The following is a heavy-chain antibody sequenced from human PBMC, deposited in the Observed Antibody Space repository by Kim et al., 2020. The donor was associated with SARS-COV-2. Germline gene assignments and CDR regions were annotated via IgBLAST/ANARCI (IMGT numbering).Heavy chain of an antibody. CDR3: ARVPNYYYYYYGMDV. J-gene: IGHJ6*02. D-gene: IGHD1-7*01. V-gene: IGHV1-3*01. Sequence: QKFQGRVTITRDTSASTAYRELSSLRSEDTAVYYCARVPNYYYYYYGMDVWGQGTTVTVSS.